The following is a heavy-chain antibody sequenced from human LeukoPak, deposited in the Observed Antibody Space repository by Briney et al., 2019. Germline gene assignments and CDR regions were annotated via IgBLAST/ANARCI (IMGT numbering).Heavy chain of an antibody. CDR3: ARGQLWFDY. CDR2: ISGSGGST. V-gene: IGHV3-23*01. D-gene: IGHD5-18*01. J-gene: IGHJ5*01. Sequence: GGSLRLFCAASGFTFSSYAMSWVRQAPGQGLERVSPISGSGGSTYYADSVKGRFTISRDNSKNTLYLQMNSLRAEDTAVYYCARGQLWFDYWGQGTLVTVSS. CDR1: GFTFSSYA.